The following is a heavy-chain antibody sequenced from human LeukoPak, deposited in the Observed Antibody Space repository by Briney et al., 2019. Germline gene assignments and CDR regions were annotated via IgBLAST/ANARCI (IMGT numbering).Heavy chain of an antibody. CDR2: IKKDGSEK. D-gene: IGHD6-13*01. J-gene: IGHJ3*02. V-gene: IGHV3-7*01. Sequence: GGPLRLSCAASGFTFSSYWMSWVRQAPGKGLEWVANIKKDGSEKYYVDSVKGRFTISRDNAKTSLYLQMNSLRAEDTAVYYCARDLLGIAAAGPDAFDIWGQGTMVTVSS. CDR3: ARDLLGIAAAGPDAFDI. CDR1: GFTFSSYW.